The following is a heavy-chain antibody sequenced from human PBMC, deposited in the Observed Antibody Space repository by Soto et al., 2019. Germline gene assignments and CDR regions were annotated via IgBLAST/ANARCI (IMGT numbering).Heavy chain of an antibody. J-gene: IGHJ3*01. Sequence: GESLKISCKGSGYMFTTYWIGWVRQMPGKGLEWMGIIYPGDSDARYSPSFQGQVTISVDKSISTAYLQWSSLKASDTAMYYCARQSGNYAADAFHFWGQGTMVTVSS. V-gene: IGHV5-51*01. CDR1: GYMFTTYW. CDR2: IYPGDSDA. D-gene: IGHD1-26*01. CDR3: ARQSGNYAADAFHF.